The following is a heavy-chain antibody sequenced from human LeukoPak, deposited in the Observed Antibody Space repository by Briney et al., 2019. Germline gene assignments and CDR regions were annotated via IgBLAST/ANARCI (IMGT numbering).Heavy chain of an antibody. D-gene: IGHD6-13*01. CDR1: GFTFSSYA. Sequence: GSLRLSCAASGFTFSSYAMHWVRQAPGKGLEWVAVISYDGSNKYYADSVKGRFTISRDNAKNSLYLQMNSLRAEDTAVYYCARDLIHSSFWGQGTLVTVSS. V-gene: IGHV3-30-3*01. CDR3: ARDLIHSSF. J-gene: IGHJ4*02. CDR2: ISYDGSNK.